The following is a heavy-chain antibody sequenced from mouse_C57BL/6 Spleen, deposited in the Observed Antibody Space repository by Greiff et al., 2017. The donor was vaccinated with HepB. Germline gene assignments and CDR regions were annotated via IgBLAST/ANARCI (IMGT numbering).Heavy chain of an antibody. V-gene: IGHV1-82*01. Sequence: QVQLQQSGPELVKPGASVKISCKASGYAFSSSWMNWVKQRPGKGLEWIGRIYPGDGDTNYNGKFKGKATLTADKSSSTAYMQLSSLTSEDSAVYFCARDWDYYGSSPWFAYWGQGTLVTVSA. CDR2: IYPGDGDT. D-gene: IGHD1-1*01. CDR1: GYAFSSSW. CDR3: ARDWDYYGSSPWFAY. J-gene: IGHJ3*01.